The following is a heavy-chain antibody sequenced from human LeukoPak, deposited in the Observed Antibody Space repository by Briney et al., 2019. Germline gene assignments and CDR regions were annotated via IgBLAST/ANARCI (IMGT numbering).Heavy chain of an antibody. CDR2: IWYDGSNK. Sequence: GGSLRLSCAASGFTFSSYGMHWVRQAPGKGLEWVAVIWYDGSNKYYADSVKGRFTISRDNSKNTLYLQMNSLRAEDTAVYYCARVRNSEQLVHDAPFDYWGQGTLVTVSS. CDR3: ARVRNSEQLVHDAPFDY. D-gene: IGHD6-13*01. V-gene: IGHV3-33*01. CDR1: GFTFSSYG. J-gene: IGHJ4*02.